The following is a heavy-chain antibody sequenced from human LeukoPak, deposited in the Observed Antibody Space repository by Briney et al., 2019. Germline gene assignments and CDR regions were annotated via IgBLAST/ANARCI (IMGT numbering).Heavy chain of an antibody. D-gene: IGHD1-26*01. CDR3: ARGEVGSIGRLGY. Sequence: PSETLSLTCSVSGYSISSGNYWGWIRQPPGKTLEWIGSTYHSGSTQLHPSLHSRVTISVDTSKNQFFLNLSSVTATDTAVYYCARGEVGSIGRLGYWCQGILVTVSS. V-gene: IGHV4-38-2*02. J-gene: IGHJ4*02. CDR2: TYHSGST. CDR1: GYSISSGNY.